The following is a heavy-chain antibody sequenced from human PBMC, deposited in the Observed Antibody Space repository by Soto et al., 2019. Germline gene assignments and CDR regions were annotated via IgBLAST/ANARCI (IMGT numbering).Heavy chain of an antibody. Sequence: QVQLVQSGAEVKKPGSSVKVSCQASGGTFNNFAFTWVRQAPGQGLEWLGGIMPVFHTTNIAQTFQDRITVTADDFTTTVYMEMTSLRYDDTAVYYCARDVFCGGAPACPDMDVWGQGTTVTVSS. D-gene: IGHD2-21*01. V-gene: IGHV1-69*01. CDR2: IMPVFHTT. CDR1: GGTFNNFA. J-gene: IGHJ6*02. CDR3: ARDVFCGGAPACPDMDV.